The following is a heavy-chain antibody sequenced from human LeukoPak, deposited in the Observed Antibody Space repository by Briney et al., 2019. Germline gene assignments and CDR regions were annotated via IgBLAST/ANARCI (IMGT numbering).Heavy chain of an antibody. D-gene: IGHD3-10*01. CDR3: ARGYYYGSGSYYNAPDY. Sequence: ASVKVSCKASGYTFTSYDINWVRQATGQGLEWMGWMNPNSGNTGYAQKFQGRVTITRDTSASTAYMELSSLRSEDTAVYYCARGYYYGSGSYYNAPDYWGQGTLVTVSS. CDR1: GYTFTSYD. V-gene: IGHV1-8*03. J-gene: IGHJ4*02. CDR2: MNPNSGNT.